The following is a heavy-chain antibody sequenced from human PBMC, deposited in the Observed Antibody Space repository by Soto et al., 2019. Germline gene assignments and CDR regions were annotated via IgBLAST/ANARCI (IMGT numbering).Heavy chain of an antibody. CDR3: ARRYGGNFDS. Sequence: SETLSLTCTVSGGSIITYYWSWIRQPPGKGMEWIGYIYYSGSTNYNPSLKSRVTISVDTSKNQFSLKLSSVTAADTAVYYCARRYGGNFDSWGQGTLVTVSS. CDR2: IYYSGST. J-gene: IGHJ4*02. CDR1: GGSIITYY. D-gene: IGHD1-26*01. V-gene: IGHV4-59*01.